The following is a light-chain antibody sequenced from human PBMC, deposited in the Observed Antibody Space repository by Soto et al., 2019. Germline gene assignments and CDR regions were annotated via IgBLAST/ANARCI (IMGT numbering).Light chain of an antibody. J-gene: IGKJ2*01. CDR2: DAS. CDR1: QSISTW. Sequence: EIPMTQSPSTLSASVGDRVTITCRASQSISTWLAWYQQKPVKAPKLLIYDASSLEIVVPSWFSGSGSGTYVSLPINSLQPDDVATDYCNQSNSHSDAFGKGTRLEIK. CDR3: NQSNSHSDA. V-gene: IGKV1-5*01.